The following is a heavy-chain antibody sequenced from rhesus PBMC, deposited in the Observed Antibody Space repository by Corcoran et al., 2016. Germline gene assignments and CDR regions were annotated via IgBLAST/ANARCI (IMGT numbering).Heavy chain of an antibody. CDR2: IDPSDSDT. V-gene: IGHV5-20*01. D-gene: IGHD1-26*01. CDR1: GYSFTSYW. CDR3: ARGYNWNQGLGY. J-gene: IGHJ4*01. Sequence: EVQLVQSGAEVKRPGASLKISCKTSGYSFTSYWISWVRQMPGQGLEWMGTIDPSDSDTRYNPSFQGQVTISADKSISTAYLQWSRLKAADTATYFCARGYNWNQGLGYWGQGVLVTVSS.